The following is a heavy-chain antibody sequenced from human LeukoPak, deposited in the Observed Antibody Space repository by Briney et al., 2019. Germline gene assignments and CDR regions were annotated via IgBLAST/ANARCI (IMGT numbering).Heavy chain of an antibody. J-gene: IGHJ4*02. CDR1: GFTFSSYA. V-gene: IGHV3-23*01. CDR2: ISGSGGST. D-gene: IGHD3-22*01. Sequence: PGGSLRLSCAASGFTFSSYAMSWVRQAPGKGLEWVSAISGSGGSTYYADSVKGRFPISRDNSKNTLYLQMKSLRAEDTAVYYCARSEYYYDSSGYYYWGQGTLVTVSS. CDR3: ARSEYYYDSSGYYY.